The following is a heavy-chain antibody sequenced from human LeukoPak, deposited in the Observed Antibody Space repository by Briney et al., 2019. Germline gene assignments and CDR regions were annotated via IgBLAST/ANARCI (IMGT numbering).Heavy chain of an antibody. V-gene: IGHV4-39*07. CDR1: GGSISSSSYY. J-gene: IGHJ4*02. Sequence: SETLSLTCTVSGGSISSSSYYWGWIRQPPGKGLEWIGSIYYSGSIYYNPSLKSRVTISVDTSKNQFSLKLSSVTAADTAVYYCARERFGELIWVDYWGQGTLATVSS. D-gene: IGHD3-10*01. CDR2: IYYSGSI. CDR3: ARERFGELIWVDY.